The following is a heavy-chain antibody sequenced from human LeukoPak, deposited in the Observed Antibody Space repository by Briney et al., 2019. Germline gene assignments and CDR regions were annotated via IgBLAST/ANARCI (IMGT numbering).Heavy chain of an antibody. V-gene: IGHV4-34*01. J-gene: IGHJ4*02. CDR1: GGSFSGYY. Sequence: SETLSLTCAVHGGSFSGYYWSWIRQPPGKGLEWIGEINHKGSTNYNPSLKSQVTISVDTSNNQLSLKLRSLTAADTAVYYCARGRGAWYYDILTGYYTGPYYFDYWGQGTLVTVSS. D-gene: IGHD3-9*01. CDR3: ARGRGAWYYDILTGYYTGPYYFDY. CDR2: INHKGST.